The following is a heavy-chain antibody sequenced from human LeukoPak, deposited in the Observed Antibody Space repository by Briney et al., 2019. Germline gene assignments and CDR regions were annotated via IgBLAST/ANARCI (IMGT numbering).Heavy chain of an antibody. CDR3: AREGSEGYSYGFPDY. V-gene: IGHV7-4-1*02. J-gene: IGHJ4*02. Sequence: ASVKVSCKASGYTFTSYAMNWVRQAPGQGLEWMGWINTNTGNPTYAQGFTGRFVFSLDTSVSTAYLQISSLKAEDTAVYYCAREGSEGYSYGFPDYWGQGTLVTVSS. CDR2: INTNTGNP. D-gene: IGHD5-18*01. CDR1: GYTFTSYA.